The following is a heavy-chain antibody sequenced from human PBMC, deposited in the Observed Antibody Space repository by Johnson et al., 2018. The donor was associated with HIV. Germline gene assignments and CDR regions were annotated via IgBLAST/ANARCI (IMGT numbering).Heavy chain of an antibody. D-gene: IGHD3-16*01. CDR1: GFTFRNYA. V-gene: IGHV3-23*04. Sequence: EVQLVESGGGLIQPGGSLRLSCAASGFTFRNYAMSWVRQAPGKGLEWVSAISGSGGSTYYADSVKGRFTISRDNSKNTLYLQMSSLRAEDTAVYYCARGSWAFSIWGHGTTVTVSS. J-gene: IGHJ3*02. CDR3: ARGSWAFSI. CDR2: ISGSGGST.